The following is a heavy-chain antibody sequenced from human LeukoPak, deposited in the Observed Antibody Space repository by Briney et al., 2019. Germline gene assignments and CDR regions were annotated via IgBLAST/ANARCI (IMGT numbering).Heavy chain of an antibody. CDR1: GYTFTGYY. CDR3: ARDGYSSSWPYTYYYYYYYMDV. V-gene: IGHV1-2*02. D-gene: IGHD6-13*01. CDR2: INPNSGGT. Sequence: ASVTVSCKASGYTFTGYYMHWVRQAPGQGLEWMGWINPNSGGTNYAQKFQGRVTMTRDTSISTAYMELSRLRSDDTAVYYCARDGYSSSWPYTYYYYYYYMDVWGKGTTVTISS. J-gene: IGHJ6*03.